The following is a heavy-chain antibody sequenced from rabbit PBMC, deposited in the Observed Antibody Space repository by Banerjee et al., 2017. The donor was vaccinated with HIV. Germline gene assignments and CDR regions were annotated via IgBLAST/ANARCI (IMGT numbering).Heavy chain of an antibody. V-gene: IGHV1S47*01. D-gene: IGHD1-1*01. CDR3: LSDASSSGYSHFNL. J-gene: IGHJ4*01. CDR1: GFDFSSYG. CDR2: IDPVFGST. Sequence: QEQLEESGGDLVKPEGTLTLTCKASGFDFSSYGVSWVRQAPGKGLEWIGYIDPVFGSTYYASWVNGRFTISSHNAQNTLYLQLNSLTAADTATYFCLSDASSSGYSHFNLWGQGTLVTVS.